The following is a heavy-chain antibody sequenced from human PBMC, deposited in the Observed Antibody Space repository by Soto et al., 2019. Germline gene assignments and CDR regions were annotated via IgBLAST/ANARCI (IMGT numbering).Heavy chain of an antibody. CDR2: IYTSGNT. D-gene: IGHD3-22*01. CDR3: AGDKGYYYDGMDV. CDR1: GDSISSYY. Sequence: SATLSLTCPVSGDSISSYYWSWIRQPAGKGLEWIGRIYTSGNTQYNPSLWSRVTMSVDTSKNQLSLKLSSVTAADTAVYFCAGDKGYYYDGMDVWGQGTTVTVSS. J-gene: IGHJ6*02. V-gene: IGHV4-4*07.